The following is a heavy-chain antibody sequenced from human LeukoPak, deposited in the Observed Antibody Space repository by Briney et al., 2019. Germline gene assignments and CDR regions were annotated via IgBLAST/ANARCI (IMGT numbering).Heavy chain of an antibody. J-gene: IGHJ5*02. V-gene: IGHV3-30*02. Sequence: GGSLRLSCAASEFTFSSYRMDWVRQAPGKGLEWVAFIRDDGNNKKYADSVKGRFAISRDNSKNTLYLLMNSLRAEDTAVYYCAKAPYSDYVQGDWFDPWGQGTLVTVSS. D-gene: IGHD4-11*01. CDR1: EFTFSSYR. CDR3: AKAPYSDYVQGDWFDP. CDR2: IRDDGNNK.